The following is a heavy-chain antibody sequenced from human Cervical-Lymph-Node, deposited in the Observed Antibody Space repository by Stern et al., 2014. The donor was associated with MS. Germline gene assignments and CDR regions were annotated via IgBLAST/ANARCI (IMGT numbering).Heavy chain of an antibody. CDR1: GGSISESRYY. V-gene: IGHV4-39*01. CDR2: VYYEGIS. D-gene: IGHD3-10*01. J-gene: IGHJ3*01. CDR3: ATPRDQAFDV. Sequence: QVQLQESGPGLVKPSATLSLTCTVSGGSISESRYYWGWIRQPPGKGLGWVGSVYYEGISYTTPSIKSRATISIDTPNSKFSLNLSSVTAADTAIYYCATPRDQAFDVWGQGTTVTVSS.